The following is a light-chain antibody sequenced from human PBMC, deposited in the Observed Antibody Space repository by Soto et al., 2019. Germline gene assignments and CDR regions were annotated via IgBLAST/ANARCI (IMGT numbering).Light chain of an antibody. CDR1: NIGSKS. CDR3: QVWDSSSEHVV. CDR2: YDS. J-gene: IGLJ2*01. V-gene: IGLV3-21*04. Sequence: ELTQPPSVSVAPGKTARITCGGNNIGSKSVHWYQQKPGQAPVLVIYYDSDRPSGIPERFSGSNSGNTATLTISRVEAGDEADYYCQVWDSSSEHVVFGGGTKLTVL.